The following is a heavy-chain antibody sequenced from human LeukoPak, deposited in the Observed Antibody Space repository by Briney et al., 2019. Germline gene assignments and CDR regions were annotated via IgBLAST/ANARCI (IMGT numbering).Heavy chain of an antibody. D-gene: IGHD2-8*01. CDR2: INSNGGDT. Sequence: ASVKVSFKASGYTFSGYYIHWVRQAPGQGLEWMGWINSNGGDTNYAQKFQGRVTMTRDTSISTAYMELSRLRSNDTAVYYCARDGVHVFDIWGQGPMVTLSS. J-gene: IGHJ3*02. CDR1: GYTFSGYY. CDR3: ARDGVHVFDI. V-gene: IGHV1-2*02.